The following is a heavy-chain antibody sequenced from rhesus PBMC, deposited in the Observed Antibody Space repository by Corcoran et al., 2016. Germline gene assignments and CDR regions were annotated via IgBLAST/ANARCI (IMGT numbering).Heavy chain of an antibody. CDR2: ISGSGGST. J-gene: IGHJ4*01. Sequence: QLQLQESGPGLVKPSETLSLTCAVSGGSISSNYWSWIRQPPGKGLAWIGRISGSGGSTDYHPSLKSRVSISTDTSRSQFSLKLNSVTAADTAVYYCARDPGLQRVRTFDYWGQGVLVTVSS. V-gene: IGHV4-173*01. CDR1: GGSISSNY. CDR3: ARDPGLQRVRTFDY. D-gene: IGHD5-42*01.